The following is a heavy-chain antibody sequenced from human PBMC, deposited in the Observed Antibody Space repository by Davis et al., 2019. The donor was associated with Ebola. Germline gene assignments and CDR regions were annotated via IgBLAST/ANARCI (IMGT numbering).Heavy chain of an antibody. V-gene: IGHV1-18*01. J-gene: IGHJ6*02. Sequence: ASVKVSCKASGYTFTSYGISWVRQAPGQGLEWMGWISAYNGNTNYAQKLQGRVTMTTDTSTSTAYMELSSLRSEDTAVYYCAREGGHSYGDYDYGMDVWGQGTTVTVSS. D-gene: IGHD4-17*01. CDR1: GYTFTSYG. CDR3: AREGGHSYGDYDYGMDV. CDR2: ISAYNGNT.